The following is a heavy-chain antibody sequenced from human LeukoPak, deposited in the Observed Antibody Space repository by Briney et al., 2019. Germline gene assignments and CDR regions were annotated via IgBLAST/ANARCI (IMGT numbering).Heavy chain of an antibody. V-gene: IGHV4-39*01. CDR1: GDSIITSSYY. CDR3: ARSYYYDYRQIVY. J-gene: IGHJ4*02. CDR2: IYYSGST. D-gene: IGHD3-22*01. Sequence: SETLSLTCTVSGDSIITSSYYWGWIRQPPGKGLEWLGSIYYSGSTYYNPSLKSRVTISVDTSKNQFSLNLYSVTAADTAVFYCARSYYYDYRQIVYWGQGTLVTVSS.